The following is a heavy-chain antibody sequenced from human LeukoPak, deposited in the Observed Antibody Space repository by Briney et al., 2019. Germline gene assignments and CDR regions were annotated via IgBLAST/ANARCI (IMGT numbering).Heavy chain of an antibody. Sequence: ASVKVSCKASGYTFTSYDINWVRQATGQGLEWMGWMNPNSGNTGYAQKFRGRVTMTRDTSTSTAYMELSSLRSEDTAMYYCARSMVRGVQGPWGQGTLVTVSS. J-gene: IGHJ5*02. CDR3: ARSMVRGVQGP. D-gene: IGHD3-10*01. V-gene: IGHV1-8*01. CDR2: MNPNSGNT. CDR1: GYTFTSYD.